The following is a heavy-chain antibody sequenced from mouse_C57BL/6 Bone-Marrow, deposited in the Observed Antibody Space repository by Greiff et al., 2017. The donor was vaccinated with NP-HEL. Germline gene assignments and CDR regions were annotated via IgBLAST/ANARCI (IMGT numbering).Heavy chain of an antibody. J-gene: IGHJ1*03. CDR2: ISYDGSN. CDR1: GYSITSGYY. CDR3: ARRGGGYYYYGRDWYFDV. D-gene: IGHD1-1*01. V-gene: IGHV3-6*01. Sequence: ESGPGLVKPSQSLSLTCSVTGYSITSGYYWNWIRQFPGNKLEWMGYISYDGSNNYNPSLKNRISITRDTSKNQFFLKLNSVTTEDTATYYCARRGGGYYYYGRDWYFDVWGTGTTVTVSS.